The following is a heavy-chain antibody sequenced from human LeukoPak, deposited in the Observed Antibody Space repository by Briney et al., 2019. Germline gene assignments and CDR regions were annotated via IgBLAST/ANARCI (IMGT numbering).Heavy chain of an antibody. CDR2: IRVYNGNT. CDR3: ARDKRGAFDI. V-gene: IGHV1-18*01. J-gene: IGHJ3*02. Sequence: ASVKVSCKASGGTFSSYAISWVRQAPGQGLEWMGWIRVYNGNTDYSQNFQGRVTLTTNTSTSTAYMELRSLRADDTAVYYCARDKRGAFDIWGQGTMISVSS. CDR1: GGTFSSYA. D-gene: IGHD3-10*01.